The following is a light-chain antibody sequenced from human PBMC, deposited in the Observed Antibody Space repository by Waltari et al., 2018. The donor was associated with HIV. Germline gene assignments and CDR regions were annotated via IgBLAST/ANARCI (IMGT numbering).Light chain of an antibody. CDR3: QQYYSIPNT. V-gene: IGKV1-NL1*01. J-gene: IGKJ2*01. CDR2: GTS. Sequence: DVHMTQSPSSLSASVGDRVTITCRASQPISNSLAWYQQKPGKAPKPLVYGTSRLESGVPSRFSGSGSWTDYTLTIISLQPEDFASYYCQQYYSIPNTFGQVTKLEIK. CDR1: QPISNS.